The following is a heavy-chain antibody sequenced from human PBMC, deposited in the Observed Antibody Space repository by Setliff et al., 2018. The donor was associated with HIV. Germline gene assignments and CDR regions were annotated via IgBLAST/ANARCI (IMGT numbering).Heavy chain of an antibody. Sequence: VASVKVSCKASGYSFARYGLSWVRQAPGQGLEWMGWISGFNGNTKYAQSFQDRVAMTTETATSTAYMEMRSLRSDDTAVYFCARVPYRSAWFSGGHDAFKIWGLGTMVTVSS. D-gene: IGHD6-19*01. CDR3: ARVPYRSAWFSGGHDAFKI. CDR1: GYSFARYG. J-gene: IGHJ3*02. CDR2: ISGFNGNT. V-gene: IGHV1-18*01.